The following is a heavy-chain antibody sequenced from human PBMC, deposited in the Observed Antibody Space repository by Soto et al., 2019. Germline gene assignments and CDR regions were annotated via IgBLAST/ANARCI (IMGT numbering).Heavy chain of an antibody. J-gene: IGHJ4*02. CDR3: ARGDCSGGSCYFRFDY. Sequence: SETLSLTCTVSGGSISSGGYYWSWIRQHPGKGLEWIGYIYYSGSTYYNPSLKSRVTISVDTSKNQFSLKLSSVTAADTAVYYCARGDCSGGSCYFRFDYWSQGTRVTVS. V-gene: IGHV4-31*03. CDR2: IYYSGST. D-gene: IGHD2-15*01. CDR1: GGSISSGGYY.